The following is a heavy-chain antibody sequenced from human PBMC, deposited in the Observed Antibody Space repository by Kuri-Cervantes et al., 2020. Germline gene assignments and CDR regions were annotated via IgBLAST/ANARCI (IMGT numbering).Heavy chain of an antibody. CDR1: GGSIMRDY. V-gene: IGHV4-4*07. Sequence: ESLKISCTVSGGSIMRDYWTWIRQPAGKGLEWIGRIFASVTTSATTNYNPSLKSRVTISVDTSKNQFSLKLSSVTAADTAVYYCARRVAVSSAVHWGLGTLVTVSS. CDR3: ARRVAVSSAVH. J-gene: IGHJ4*02. D-gene: IGHD6-19*01. CDR2: IFASVTTSATT.